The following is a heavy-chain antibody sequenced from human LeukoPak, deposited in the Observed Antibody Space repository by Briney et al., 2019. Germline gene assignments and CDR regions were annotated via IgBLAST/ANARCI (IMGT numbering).Heavy chain of an antibody. CDR2: IYYSGST. CDR3: ARPKYDDYYMDV. Sequence: PSETLSLTCTVSGGSISSSSYYWGWIRQPPGKGLEWIGSIYYSGSTYYNPSLKSRVTISVDTSKNQFSLKLSSVTAADTAVYYCARPKYDDYYMDVWGKGTTVTISS. D-gene: IGHD3-16*01. V-gene: IGHV4-39*01. CDR1: GGSISSSSYY. J-gene: IGHJ6*03.